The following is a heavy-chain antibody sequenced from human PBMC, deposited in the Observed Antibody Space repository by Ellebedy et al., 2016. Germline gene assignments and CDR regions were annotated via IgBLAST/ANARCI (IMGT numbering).Heavy chain of an antibody. V-gene: IGHV3-66*01. CDR1: GFTVSSNF. J-gene: IGHJ6*02. D-gene: IGHD3-3*01. CDR3: ARAFPRYYDFWSGPYFYGMDV. CDR2: IYSGGST. Sequence: GGSLRLSCAASGFTVSSNFMSWVRQAPGKGLEWVSVIYSGGSTYYADSVKGRFTISRDNSKNTLYLQMNSLRAEDTAVYYCARAFPRYYDFWSGPYFYGMDVWGQGTTVTVSS.